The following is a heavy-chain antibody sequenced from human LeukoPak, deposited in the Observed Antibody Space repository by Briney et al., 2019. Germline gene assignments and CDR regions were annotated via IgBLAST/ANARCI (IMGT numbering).Heavy chain of an antibody. CDR2: INTSGGT. CDR1: GGSISSYY. V-gene: IGHV4-4*07. Sequence: SETLSLTCTVSGGSISSYYWSWIRQPAGKGLEWIGRINTSGGTNYNPSLKSRVTMSLDTSKNQFSLKLSSVTAAATAVYYCARDSGSSGYKGGGVNDYWGQGTPVTVSS. CDR3: ARDSGSSGYKGGGVNDY. D-gene: IGHD6-19*01. J-gene: IGHJ4*02.